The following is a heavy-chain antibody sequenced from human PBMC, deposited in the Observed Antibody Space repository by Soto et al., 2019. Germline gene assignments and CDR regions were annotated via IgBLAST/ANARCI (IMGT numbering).Heavy chain of an antibody. Sequence: GGSLGLSCAASGFTFSSYAMSWVRQAPGKGLEWVSAISGSGGSTYYADSVKGRFTISRDNSKNTLYLQMNSLRAEDTAVYYCAKHIVVVPATDYWGQGTLVTVSS. D-gene: IGHD2-2*01. CDR1: GFTFSSYA. CDR2: ISGSGGST. V-gene: IGHV3-23*01. CDR3: AKHIVVVPATDY. J-gene: IGHJ4*02.